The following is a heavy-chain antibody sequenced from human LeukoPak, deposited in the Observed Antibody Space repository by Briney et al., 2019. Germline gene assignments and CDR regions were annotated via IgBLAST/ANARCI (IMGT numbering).Heavy chain of an antibody. J-gene: IGHJ4*02. D-gene: IGHD5-18*01. V-gene: IGHV4-39*07. CDR2: IYYSGST. CDR3: ARDGVDTAYFDY. CDR1: GGSISSSRDY. Sequence: SETLSLTCTVSGGSISSSRDYWAWLRQPPGKGLEWIANIYYSGSTYYNPSLKSRVTISVDTSKNQFSLKLSSVTAADTAVYYCARDGVDTAYFDYWGQGTLVTVSS.